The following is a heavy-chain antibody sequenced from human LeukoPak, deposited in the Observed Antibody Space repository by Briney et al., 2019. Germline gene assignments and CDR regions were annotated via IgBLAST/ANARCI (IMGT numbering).Heavy chain of an antibody. CDR3: ARHRGYASGYNYFDY. J-gene: IGHJ4*02. CDR1: GYSFTTYY. Sequence: SGESLKISCKASGYSFTTYYIGWVRQMPGKGLEWMGIIYPSDSDRRYSPSFQGQVTISVDKSISTAYLQWGSLKASDTAMYYCARHRGYASGYNYFDYWGQGTLVTVSS. V-gene: IGHV5-51*01. CDR2: IYPSDSDR. D-gene: IGHD3-22*01.